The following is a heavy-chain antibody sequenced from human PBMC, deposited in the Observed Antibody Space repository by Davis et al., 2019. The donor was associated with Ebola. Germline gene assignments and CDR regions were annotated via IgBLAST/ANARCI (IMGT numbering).Heavy chain of an antibody. Sequence: GSLRLSCTVSGGSISSSSYYWGWIRQPPGKGLEWIGSIYYSGSTYYNPSLKSRVTISVDTSKNQFSLKLRSVTAADTAVYYCARHGGITGTQRAFDIWGQGTMVTVSS. CDR2: IYYSGST. CDR1: GGSISSSSYY. V-gene: IGHV4-39*01. D-gene: IGHD1-20*01. CDR3: ARHGGITGTQRAFDI. J-gene: IGHJ3*02.